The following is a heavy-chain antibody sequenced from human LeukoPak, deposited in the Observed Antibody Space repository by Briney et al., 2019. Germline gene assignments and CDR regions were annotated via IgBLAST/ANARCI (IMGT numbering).Heavy chain of an antibody. D-gene: IGHD1-26*01. CDR3: AKGRIVGATGFDY. Sequence: PGGSLRLSCAASGFSISNYDMSWVRQAPGKGLEWVSGVSNDGSRTYYADSVKGRLTISRDTSTNSLYLQMNSLRAEDTAVYYCAKGRIVGATGFDYWGQGTLVTVSS. CDR1: GFSISNYD. V-gene: IGHV3-23*01. J-gene: IGHJ4*02. CDR2: VSNDGSRT.